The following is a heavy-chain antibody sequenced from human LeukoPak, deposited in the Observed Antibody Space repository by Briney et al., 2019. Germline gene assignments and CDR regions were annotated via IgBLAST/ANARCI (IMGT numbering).Heavy chain of an antibody. J-gene: IGHJ4*02. CDR1: GGSTSSSSYY. CDR3: ARDFDY. D-gene: IGHD3-10*01. Sequence: SETLSLTCTVSGGSTSSSSYYWGWIRQPPGKGLEWIGSIYYSGSTYYNPSLKSRVTISVDTSKNQFSLKLSSVTAADTAVYYCARDFDYWGQGTLVTVPS. CDR2: IYYSGST. V-gene: IGHV4-39*01.